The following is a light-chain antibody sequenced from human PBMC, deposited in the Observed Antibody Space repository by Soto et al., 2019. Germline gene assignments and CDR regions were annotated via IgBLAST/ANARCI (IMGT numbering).Light chain of an antibody. CDR2: EAS. CDR3: QQYENLPS. CDR1: QDINIY. Sequence: DIQMTQSPSSLSASVGDRVTITCQASQDINIYLNWYQQNPGKAPKLLIYEASNLQTGVPSRFSGRGSGTDFTFTISSLQPEDMGTYYCQQYENLPSFGQGTKLEIK. J-gene: IGKJ2*01. V-gene: IGKV1-33*01.